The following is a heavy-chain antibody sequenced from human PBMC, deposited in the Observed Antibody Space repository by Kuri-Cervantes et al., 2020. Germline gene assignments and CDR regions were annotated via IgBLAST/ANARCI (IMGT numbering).Heavy chain of an antibody. CDR2: INWSSSHI. V-gene: IGHV3-20*04. D-gene: IGHD3-16*01. CDR1: GFAFDNNA. J-gene: IGHJ6*03. CDR3: ARVGAYYYYYMDV. Sequence: GESLKISCTASGFAFDNNAMSWVRQRQGKGLEWVSSINWSSSHISYADSVKGRFAISRDNSKNTLYLQMGSLRAEDMAVYSCARVGAYYYYYMDVWGKGTTVTVSS.